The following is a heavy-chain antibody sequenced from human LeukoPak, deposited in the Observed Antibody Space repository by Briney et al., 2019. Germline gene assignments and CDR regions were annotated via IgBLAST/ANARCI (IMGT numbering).Heavy chain of an antibody. J-gene: IGHJ6*03. Sequence: ASVKVSCKASGYTFTSYDINWVRQATGQGLEWMGWMNPNSGSTGYAQKFQGRVTMTRNTSISTAYMELSSLRSEDTAVYYCARARRGVQLGEDYYYYYMDVWGKGTTVTVSS. CDR2: MNPNSGST. D-gene: IGHD6-6*01. V-gene: IGHV1-8*01. CDR1: GYTFTSYD. CDR3: ARARRGVQLGEDYYYYYMDV.